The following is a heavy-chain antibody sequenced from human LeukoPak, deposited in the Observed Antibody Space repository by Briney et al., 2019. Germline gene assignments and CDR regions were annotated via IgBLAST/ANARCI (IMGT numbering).Heavy chain of an antibody. V-gene: IGHV4-39*07. CDR2: IYYSGST. CDR1: GGSISSSSYY. D-gene: IGHD3-10*01. Sequence: SETLSLTCTVSGGSISSSSYYWGWIRQPPGKGLEWIGSIYYSGSTYYNPSLKSRVTISVDTSKNQFSLKLSSVTAADTAVYYCARGSPMVRGVRPILYWGQGTLVTVSS. CDR3: ARGSPMVRGVRPILY. J-gene: IGHJ4*02.